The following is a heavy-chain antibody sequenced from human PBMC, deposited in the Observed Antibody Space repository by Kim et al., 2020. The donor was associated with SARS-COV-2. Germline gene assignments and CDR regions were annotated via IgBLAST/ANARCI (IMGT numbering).Heavy chain of an antibody. D-gene: IGHD2-2*01. CDR3: ARGGGDIVVVPAAIVSPLYYYYGMDV. CDR2: ISSSSSSI. Sequence: GGSLRLSCAASGFTFSSYSMNWVRQAPGKGLEWVSSISSSSSSIYYADSVKGRFTISRDNAKNSLDLQMNSLRAEDTAVYYCARGGGDIVVVPAAIVSPLYYYYGMDVWGQGTTVTVSS. CDR1: GFTFSSYS. J-gene: IGHJ6*02. V-gene: IGHV3-21*01.